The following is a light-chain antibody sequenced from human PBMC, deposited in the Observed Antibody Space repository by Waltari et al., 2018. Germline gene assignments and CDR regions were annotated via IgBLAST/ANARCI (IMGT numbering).Light chain of an antibody. CDR2: LGS. J-gene: IGKJ4*01. Sequence: DIVMTQSPLSLSVTPGEPASISCRSSQSLLHSSNGYNYLDWFLQKPGQSPQLLIYLGSFRASGVPSRFSGSGSGTDFTLTISSLQPEDFATYYCQQGNDFPLTFGGGTKVEI. CDR1: QSLLHSSNGYNY. V-gene: IGKV2-28*01. CDR3: QQGNDFPLT.